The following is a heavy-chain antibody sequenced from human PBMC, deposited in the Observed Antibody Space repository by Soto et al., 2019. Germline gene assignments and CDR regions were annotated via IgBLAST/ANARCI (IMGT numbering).Heavy chain of an antibody. J-gene: IGHJ6*02. Sequence: GGSLRLSCAASGFTFSSYAMSWVRQAPGKGLEWVSAISGSGGSTYYADSVKGRFTISRDNSKNMLYLQMNSLRAEDTAVYYCAKASEPYYYYYGMDVWGQGTTVTVSS. CDR2: ISGSGGST. CDR3: AKASEPYYYYYGMDV. V-gene: IGHV3-23*01. CDR1: GFTFSSYA.